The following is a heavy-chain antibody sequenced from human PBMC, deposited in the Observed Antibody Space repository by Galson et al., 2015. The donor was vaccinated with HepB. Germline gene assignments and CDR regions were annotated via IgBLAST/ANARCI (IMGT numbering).Heavy chain of an antibody. D-gene: IGHD2-2*03. J-gene: IGHJ6*02. CDR1: GFTFSSYS. CDR3: ARDGGYCSSTSCYEVGYYYYYGMDV. V-gene: IGHV3-21*01. CDR2: ISSSSSYI. Sequence: SLRLSCAASGFTFSSYSMNWVRQAPGKGLEWVSSISSSSSYIYYADSVKGRFTISRDNAKNSLYLQMNSLRAEDTAVYYCARDGGYCSSTSCYEVGYYYYYGMDVWGQGTTVTVSS.